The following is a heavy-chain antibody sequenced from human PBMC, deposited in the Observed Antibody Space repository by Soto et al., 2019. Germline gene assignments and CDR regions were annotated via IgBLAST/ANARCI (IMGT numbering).Heavy chain of an antibody. J-gene: IGHJ5*02. Sequence: QVQLQQWGAGLLKPSETLSLTCAVYGGSFSGYYWSWIRQPPGKGLEWIGEINQSGSTNYNPSLKIRVTISLDPSKNHFSLKLSSVTAADTAVYYCARLYYDILTCDPLSGNWFDPWGQGTLVPVSS. D-gene: IGHD3-9*01. CDR3: ARLYYDILTCDPLSGNWFDP. CDR1: GGSFSGYY. CDR2: INQSGST. V-gene: IGHV4-34*01.